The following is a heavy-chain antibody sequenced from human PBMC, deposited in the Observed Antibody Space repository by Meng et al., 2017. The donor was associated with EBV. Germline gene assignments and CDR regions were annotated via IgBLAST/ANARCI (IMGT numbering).Heavy chain of an antibody. Sequence: GPGCVRVKPLPAGSPPCLVLGGVISSGCYSGGWIRQPPGKGLEWSGYIYHSGSTYYNPSLKSRVTISVDRSKNQFSLTLSSVTAADTAVYYCASALMVPIYGMDVWGQGTMVTVSS. CDR3: ASALMVPIYGMDV. V-gene: IGHV4-30-2*01. CDR2: IYHSGST. CDR1: GGVISSGCYS. D-gene: IGHD3-10*01. J-gene: IGHJ6*02.